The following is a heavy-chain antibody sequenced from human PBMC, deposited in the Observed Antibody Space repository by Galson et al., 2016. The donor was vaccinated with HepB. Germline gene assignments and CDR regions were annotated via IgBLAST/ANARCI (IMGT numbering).Heavy chain of an antibody. CDR2: IHHSGSS. J-gene: IGHJ4*02. CDR3: ARGSGMDYLCGDYTY. Sequence: WTWIRQPPGKGLEWIGEIHHSGSSNYNPSLKSRVTISVDTSKNQFSLKLNSVTAADTAVYYCARGSGMDYLCGDYTYWGQGTPATVSS. D-gene: IGHD4-17*01. V-gene: IGHV4-34*01.